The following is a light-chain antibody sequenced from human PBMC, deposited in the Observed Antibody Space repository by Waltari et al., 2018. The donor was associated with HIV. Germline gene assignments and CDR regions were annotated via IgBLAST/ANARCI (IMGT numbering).Light chain of an antibody. CDR1: QSISTY. CDR3: QQSYSSPISDYNSPIT. V-gene: IGKV1-39*01. CDR2: AAS. Sequence: DIQMTQSPSFLSASIGDRVTITCRASQSISTYLNWYQQRPGKAPRLLIYAASSLQSGVPSRFSGSGSGTFFTLTIISLQAEDFATYYCQQSYSSPISDYNSPITFGQGTRLEIK. J-gene: IGKJ5*01.